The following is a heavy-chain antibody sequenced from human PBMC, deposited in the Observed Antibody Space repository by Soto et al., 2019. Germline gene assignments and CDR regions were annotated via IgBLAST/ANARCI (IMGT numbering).Heavy chain of an antibody. V-gene: IGHV4-31*03. CDR2: IYYSGST. J-gene: IGHJ4*02. Sequence: QVQLQESGPGLVKPSQTLSLTCTVSGGSISSGGYYWSWIRQHPAKGLEWIGYIYYSGSTSYNPSLKSRVTIAVDTSKNHFSLKLSSVTAADTAVDYCASESVEGVGDYWGQGTLVTVSS. CDR1: GGSISSGGYY. CDR3: ASESVEGVGDY. D-gene: IGHD2-15*01.